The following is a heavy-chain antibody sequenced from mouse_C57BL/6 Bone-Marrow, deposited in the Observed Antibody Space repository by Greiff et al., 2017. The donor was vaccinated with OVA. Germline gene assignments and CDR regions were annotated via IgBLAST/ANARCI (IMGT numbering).Heavy chain of an antibody. D-gene: IGHD1-1*01. CDR1: GFTFSDYY. J-gene: IGHJ2*01. CDR3: ARHSSSYFDY. V-gene: IGHV5-12*01. CDR2: ISNGGGST. Sequence: EVHLVESGGGLVQPGGSLKLSCAASGFTFSDYYMYWVRQTPEKRLEWVAYISNGGGSTYYPDTVKGRFTISRDNAKNTLYLQMSRLKSEDTAMYYCARHSSSYFDYWGQGTTLTVSS.